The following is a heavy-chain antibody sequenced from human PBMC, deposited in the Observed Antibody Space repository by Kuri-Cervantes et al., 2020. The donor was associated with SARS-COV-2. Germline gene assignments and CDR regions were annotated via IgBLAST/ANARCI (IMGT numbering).Heavy chain of an antibody. Sequence: GSLRLSCTVSGYSISSGYYWGWIRQPPGKGLEWIGSIYHSGSTYYNPSLKSRVTISVDTSKNQFSLKLSSVTAADTAVYYCARTTPYDFWSGYYSGCYFGYWGQGTLVTVSS. CDR3: ARTTPYDFWSGYYSGCYFGY. J-gene: IGHJ4*02. V-gene: IGHV4-38-2*02. CDR2: IYHSGST. CDR1: GYSISSGYY. D-gene: IGHD3-3*01.